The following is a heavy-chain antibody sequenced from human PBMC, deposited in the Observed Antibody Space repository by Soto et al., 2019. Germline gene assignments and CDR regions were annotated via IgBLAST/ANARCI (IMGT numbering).Heavy chain of an antibody. CDR3: ARRYGGNFDY. CDR1: GGSISSYY. Sequence: QVQLQESGPGLVKPSETLSLTCTVSGGSISSYYWSWIRQPPGKGLEWIGYIYYSGSTNYNPSLTRRVTISADTPKNQCSLKLSSVTAADTAVYYCARRYGGNFDYWGQGTLVTVSS. V-gene: IGHV4-59*01. J-gene: IGHJ4*02. D-gene: IGHD3-16*01. CDR2: IYYSGST.